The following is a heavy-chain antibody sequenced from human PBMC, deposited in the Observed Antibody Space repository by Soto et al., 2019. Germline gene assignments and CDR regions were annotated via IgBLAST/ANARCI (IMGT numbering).Heavy chain of an antibody. D-gene: IGHD3-22*01. Sequence: PGGSLRLSWSAAGLTFSSYAMRWVRQAPGKRLEWVSAISGSGGSTYYADSVKGRFTISRDNSKNTLYLQMNSLRDEDTAVYYCAKGFPYYYDSSGYGPSGYSGQGTLVTVSS. V-gene: IGHV3-23*01. CDR3: AKGFPYYYDSSGYGPSGY. J-gene: IGHJ4*02. CDR1: GLTFSSYA. CDR2: ISGSGGST.